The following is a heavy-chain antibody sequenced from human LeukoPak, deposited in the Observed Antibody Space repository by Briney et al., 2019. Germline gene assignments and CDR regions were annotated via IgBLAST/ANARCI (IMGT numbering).Heavy chain of an antibody. V-gene: IGHV3-23*01. Sequence: GGSLRLSCAASGFTFSSYAMSWVRQAPGKGLGWVSAISGSGGSTYYADSVKGRFTISRDNSKNTLYLQMNSLRAEDTAVYYCASDIVATTIDYWGQGTLVTVSS. D-gene: IGHD5-12*01. CDR2: ISGSGGST. J-gene: IGHJ4*02. CDR3: ASDIVATTIDY. CDR1: GFTFSSYA.